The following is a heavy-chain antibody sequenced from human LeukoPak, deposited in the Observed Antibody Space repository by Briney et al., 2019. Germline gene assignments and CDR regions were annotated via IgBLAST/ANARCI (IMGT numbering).Heavy chain of an antibody. CDR1: GYSISSGYY. CDR2: IYHSGNT. J-gene: IGHJ4*02. V-gene: IGHV4-38-2*02. Sequence: SETLSLTCTVSGYSISSGYYWGWIRQPPGKGLEWIGSIYHSGNTYYNPSLKSRVTISVDTSKNQFSLKLSSVTAADTAVYYCARKESGSNYYFDYWGQGTLATVSS. CDR3: ARKESGSNYYFDY. D-gene: IGHD2-15*01.